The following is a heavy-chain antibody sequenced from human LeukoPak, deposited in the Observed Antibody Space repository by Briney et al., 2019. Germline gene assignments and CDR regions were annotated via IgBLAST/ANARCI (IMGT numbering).Heavy chain of an antibody. D-gene: IGHD4-17*01. CDR1: GGSFSSHY. CDR3: AGDPTTVTKGLEI. V-gene: IGHV4-59*11. J-gene: IGHJ3*02. CDR2: ISYIGST. Sequence: PSETLSLTCTVSGGSFSSHYWSWIRQPPGKGLEWIGYISYIGSTNYNPSLKSRVTISVDTSKNQFSLKLRSVTAAVAAVYFCAGDPTTVTKGLEIWGQGTMVTVSS.